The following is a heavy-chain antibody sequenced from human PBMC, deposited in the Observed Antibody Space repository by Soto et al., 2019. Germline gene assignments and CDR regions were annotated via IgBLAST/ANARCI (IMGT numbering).Heavy chain of an antibody. D-gene: IGHD4-17*01. V-gene: IGHV4-31*03. CDR1: GASISSGGFY. J-gene: IGHJ4*02. Sequence: QVHLQESGPGLVKPSQTLSLTCTVSGASISSGGFYWSWFRQLPGRGLEWIGYTYYTGTTDYNPSLNSRVTISIDTSETQFSPNLSSVTAADTAVYYCARGAYGDYAFWGQGTLVTVSS. CDR3: ARGAYGDYAF. CDR2: TYYTGTT.